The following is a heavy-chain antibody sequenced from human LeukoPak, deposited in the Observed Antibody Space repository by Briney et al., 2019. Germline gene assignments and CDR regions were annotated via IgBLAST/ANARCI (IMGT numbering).Heavy chain of an antibody. Sequence: SETLSLTCTVSGGSISSSSYYWGWIRQPPGMGPEWIGTSYHSGKTYYNPSLKSRVTISVDTSKNQFSLKLSSVTAADTAVYYCAREGSTSRGYGMDVWGQGTTVTVSS. J-gene: IGHJ6*02. CDR3: AREGSTSRGYGMDV. CDR1: GGSISSSSYY. V-gene: IGHV4-39*07. D-gene: IGHD2-2*01. CDR2: SYHSGKT.